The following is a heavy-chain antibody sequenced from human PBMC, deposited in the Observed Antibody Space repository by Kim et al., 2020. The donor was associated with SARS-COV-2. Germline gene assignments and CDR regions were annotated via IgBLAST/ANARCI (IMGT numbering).Heavy chain of an antibody. CDR3: ARDLDNYANFDF. CDR2: IKQDGSEE. Sequence: GSLRLSCAASGFSINNYWMTWVRQAPGKGLEWVANIKQDGSEEYYVDSVKGRFTISRDNAKNSLYLQMNGLRAEDTAVYFCARDLDNYANFDFWGQGTLVTVSS. D-gene: IGHD4-4*01. J-gene: IGHJ4*02. V-gene: IGHV3-7*01. CDR1: GFSINNYW.